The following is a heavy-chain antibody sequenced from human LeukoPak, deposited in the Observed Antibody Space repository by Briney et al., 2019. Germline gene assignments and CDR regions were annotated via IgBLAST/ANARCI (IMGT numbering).Heavy chain of an antibody. V-gene: IGHV1-69*13. CDR1: GGTFSSYA. D-gene: IGHD4-23*01. J-gene: IGHJ6*02. Sequence: SVKVSCKASGGTFSSYAISWVRQAPGQGLEWMGGIIPIFGTANYAQKFQGRVTITADESTSTAYMELSSLRSEDTAVYYCAEVTTVISHNHYYGMDVWGQGTTVTVSS. CDR3: AEVTTVISHNHYYGMDV. CDR2: IIPIFGTA.